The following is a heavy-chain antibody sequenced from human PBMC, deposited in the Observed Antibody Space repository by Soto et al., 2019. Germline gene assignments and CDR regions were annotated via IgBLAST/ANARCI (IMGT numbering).Heavy chain of an antibody. D-gene: IGHD2-2*01. V-gene: IGHV3-23*01. CDR3: AKYHSGPNTTFDY. J-gene: IGHJ4*02. Sequence: EVHLLESGGGVVQPGGSLRLSCAASGFTFSSNAMSWVRQAPGKGLEWVSTIGGTGDSTYYSNSVRGRFTISRDNPKNILYLQISSLRAEDTAVYSCAKYHSGPNTTFDYWGQGILVTVSS. CDR2: IGGTGDST. CDR1: GFTFSSNA.